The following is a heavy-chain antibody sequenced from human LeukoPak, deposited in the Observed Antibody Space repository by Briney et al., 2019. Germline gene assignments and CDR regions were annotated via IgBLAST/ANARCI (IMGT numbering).Heavy chain of an antibody. D-gene: IGHD6-19*01. J-gene: IGHJ4*02. CDR1: GFTFSSYS. Sequence: GGSLRLSCAACGFTFSSYSMNWVRQAPGKGLEWVSSISSSSSYIYYADSVKGRFTISRDNAKNSLYLQMNSLRAEDTAVYYCARGSYSSGWLINDYWGQGTLVTVSS. V-gene: IGHV3-21*01. CDR2: ISSSSSYI. CDR3: ARGSYSSGWLINDY.